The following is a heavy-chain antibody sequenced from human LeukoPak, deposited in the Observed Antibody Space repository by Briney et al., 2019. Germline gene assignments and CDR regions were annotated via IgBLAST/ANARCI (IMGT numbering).Heavy chain of an antibody. Sequence: ASVKVSCKASGYTFTDSYMHWVRQAPGQGVEWLAWINLNSGGTNYAQKFQGRVTMTRDTSISTAYMELSRLKSDDTAVYYCARGASYYYDSSGYSNFDYWGQGTLVTVSS. CDR3: ARGASYYYDSSGYSNFDY. CDR1: GYTFTDSY. D-gene: IGHD3-22*01. V-gene: IGHV1-2*02. J-gene: IGHJ4*02. CDR2: INLNSGGT.